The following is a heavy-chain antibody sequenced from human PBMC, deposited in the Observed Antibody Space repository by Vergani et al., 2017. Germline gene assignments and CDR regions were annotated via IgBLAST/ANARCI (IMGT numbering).Heavy chain of an antibody. CDR1: GGSISSYY. CDR3: ARGGTMVRGVIEDY. CDR2: IYYSGST. J-gene: IGHJ4*02. Sequence: QVQLQESGPGLVKPSETLSLTCTVSGGSISSYYWSWIRQPPGKGLEWIGYIYYSGSTNYNPSLKSRVTISVDTSKNQFSLKLSSVTAADTAVYYCARGGTMVRGVIEDYWGQGTLVTVSS. V-gene: IGHV4-59*01. D-gene: IGHD3-10*01.